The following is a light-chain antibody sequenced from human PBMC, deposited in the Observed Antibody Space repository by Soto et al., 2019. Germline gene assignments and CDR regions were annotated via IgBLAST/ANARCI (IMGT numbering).Light chain of an antibody. Sequence: IVLTQSPGTLSLSPGERATLSCGASQSVTTRYLAWYQQKPGQAPRLVIHGVSSRATGIPDRFSGSGSRTDFILTISRLEPEDFAVYYCQQFGTSPLVTFGPGTKVDIK. CDR1: QSVTTRY. V-gene: IGKV3-20*01. CDR3: QQFGTSPLVT. CDR2: GVS. J-gene: IGKJ3*01.